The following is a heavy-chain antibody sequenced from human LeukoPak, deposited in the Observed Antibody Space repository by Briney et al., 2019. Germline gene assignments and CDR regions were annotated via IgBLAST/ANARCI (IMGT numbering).Heavy chain of an antibody. V-gene: IGHV3-9*01. D-gene: IGHD3-16*01. CDR1: GFIFDDYA. Sequence: PGGSLRLSCGTSGFIFDDYAMHWVRQSPGKGLEWVSSISWSGDSIAYADSVKGRFTISRDNAENSLYLQMDSLRVEDTALYYCAKGTPMDWGNFDSWGQGTLVTVSS. CDR2: ISWSGDSI. CDR3: AKGTPMDWGNFDS. J-gene: IGHJ4*02.